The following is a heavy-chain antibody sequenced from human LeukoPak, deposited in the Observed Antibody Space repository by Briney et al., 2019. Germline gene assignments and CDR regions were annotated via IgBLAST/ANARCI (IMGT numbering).Heavy chain of an antibody. CDR2: ISSNGGST. CDR3: ARAQTYYGSGSYLY. J-gene: IGHJ4*02. V-gene: IGHV3-64D*06. Sequence: GGSLRLSCSASGFTFSSYAMHWVRQAPGKGLEYVSAISSNGGSTYYADSVKGRFTISRDNSKNTLYLQMSSLRDEDTAVYYCARAQTYYGSGSYLYWGQGTLVTVSS. CDR1: GFTFSSYA. D-gene: IGHD3-10*01.